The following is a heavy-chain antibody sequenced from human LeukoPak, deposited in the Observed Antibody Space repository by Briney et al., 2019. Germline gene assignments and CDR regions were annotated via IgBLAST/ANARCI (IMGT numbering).Heavy chain of an antibody. D-gene: IGHD3-22*01. CDR2: IRFDGSDR. CDR1: GFTFSSYG. Sequence: GGSLRLSCAASGFTFSSYGMHWVRQAPGKGLEWVAFIRFDGSDRYYTDSVKGRFTLYRDISRNTLYLQMNSLRADDTAVYYCAKAGAMILQHYFDYWGQGTLVTVSS. V-gene: IGHV3-30*02. J-gene: IGHJ4*02. CDR3: AKAGAMILQHYFDY.